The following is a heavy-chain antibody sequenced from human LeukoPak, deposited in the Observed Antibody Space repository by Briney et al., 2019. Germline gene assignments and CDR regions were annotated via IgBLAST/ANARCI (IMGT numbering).Heavy chain of an antibody. CDR1: GGTFSSYT. Sequence: ASVKVSCKASGGTFSSYTISWVRQAPGQGLEWMRGIIPILGIANYAQKFQGRVTITADKSTSTAYMELSSLRSEDTAVYYCARDPHCSSTSCYTRGDDWFDPWGQGTLVTVSS. V-gene: IGHV1-69*04. D-gene: IGHD2-2*02. CDR2: IIPILGIA. CDR3: ARDPHCSSTSCYTRGDDWFDP. J-gene: IGHJ5*02.